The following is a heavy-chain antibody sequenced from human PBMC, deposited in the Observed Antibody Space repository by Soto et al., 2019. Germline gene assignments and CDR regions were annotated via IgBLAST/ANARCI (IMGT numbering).Heavy chain of an antibody. Sequence: GASVKVSCKVSGYTLTELSMHCARHAPGKGLEWMGGFDPEDGETIYAQKFQGRVTMTEDTSTDTAYMELSSLRSEDTAVYYCATGSGSYSLFGFDPWGQGTLVTVSS. CDR3: ATGSGSYSLFGFDP. D-gene: IGHD3-10*01. CDR2: FDPEDGET. J-gene: IGHJ5*02. V-gene: IGHV1-24*01. CDR1: GYTLTELS.